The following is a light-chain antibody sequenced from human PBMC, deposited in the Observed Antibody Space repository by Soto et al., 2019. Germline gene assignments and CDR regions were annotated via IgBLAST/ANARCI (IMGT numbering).Light chain of an antibody. CDR2: DVS. Sequence: QSALTQPASVSGSPGQSITISCTGTSSDVGGYNYVSWYQQHPGKAPKLMIYDVSNRPSGVSNRFSGSKSGNTASLTISGLQAEDEADYYCSSYTSSRTRLFGGGTKLTGL. V-gene: IGLV2-14*01. CDR3: SSYTSSRTRL. J-gene: IGLJ2*01. CDR1: SSDVGGYNY.